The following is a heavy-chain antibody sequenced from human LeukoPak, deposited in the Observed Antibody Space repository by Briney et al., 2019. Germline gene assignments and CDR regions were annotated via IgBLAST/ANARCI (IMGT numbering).Heavy chain of an antibody. D-gene: IGHD2-15*01. CDR2: INTNIGGT. CDR3: ARSNDGVYCSGGSCYMYNWFDP. Sequence: AASVKVSCKASGYTFTGYYMHWVRQAPGQGLEWMGWINTNIGGTNYAQKFQGRVTMTRDTSISTAYMELSRLRSDDTAVYYCARSNDGVYCSGGSCYMYNWFDPWGQGTLVT. CDR1: GYTFTGYY. V-gene: IGHV1-2*02. J-gene: IGHJ5*02.